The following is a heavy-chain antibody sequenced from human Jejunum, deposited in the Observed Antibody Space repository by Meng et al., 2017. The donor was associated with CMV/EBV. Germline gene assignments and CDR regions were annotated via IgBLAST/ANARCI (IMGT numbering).Heavy chain of an antibody. D-gene: IGHD5-12*01. CDR2: IYYTGRT. V-gene: IGHV4-31*11. CDR3: ARVPSGYRFDY. Sequence: CAVSGASISNGDSYWSWLRQRPGKGLEWIGYIYYTGRTHSNPSLRSRVSISIDTSNNQYSLTLTSVTAADTAVYYCARVPSGYRFDYWGQGALVTVSS. CDR1: GASISNGDSY. J-gene: IGHJ4*02.